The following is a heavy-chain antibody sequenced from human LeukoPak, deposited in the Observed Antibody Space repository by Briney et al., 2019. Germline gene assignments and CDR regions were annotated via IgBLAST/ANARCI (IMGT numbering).Heavy chain of an antibody. Sequence: GGSLRLSCAASGFTFSIYWMSWVRQAPGKGLEWVANIKPDGSEEYYVDSVKGRFTSSRDNAKNSVYLQMNSLRAEDTAVYYCARSSWGSSTNSWGQGTLVTVSS. D-gene: IGHD3-16*01. CDR2: IKPDGSEE. CDR3: ARSSWGSSTNS. J-gene: IGHJ4*02. V-gene: IGHV3-7*01. CDR1: GFTFSIYW.